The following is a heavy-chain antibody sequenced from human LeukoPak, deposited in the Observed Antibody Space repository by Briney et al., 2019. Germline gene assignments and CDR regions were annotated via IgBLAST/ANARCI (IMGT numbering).Heavy chain of an antibody. CDR3: ARVDTREDRYSGSYLSRRSFDY. CDR1: GGSISSSSYY. D-gene: IGHD1-26*01. J-gene: IGHJ4*02. V-gene: IGHV4-39*07. CDR2: IYYSGST. Sequence: SQTLSLTCTVSGGSISSSSYYWGWVRQPPGKGLEWIGSIYYSGSTYYNPSLKSRVTISVDTSKNQFSLKLSSVTAADTAVYYCARVDTREDRYSGSYLSRRSFDYWGQGTLVTVSS.